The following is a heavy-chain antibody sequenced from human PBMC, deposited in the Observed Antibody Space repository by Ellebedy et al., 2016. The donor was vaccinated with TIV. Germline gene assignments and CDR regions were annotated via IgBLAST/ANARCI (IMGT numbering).Heavy chain of an antibody. Sequence: MPSETLSLTCTVSGGSISSYYWSWIRQPPGKGLEWIGYIYYSGSTNYNPSLKSRVTISVDTSRNQSSLRLNSVTAADTAVYYCARVVWQQPVSYAFDIWGQGTMVTVSS. D-gene: IGHD6-13*01. CDR1: GGSISSYY. CDR3: ARVVWQQPVSYAFDI. J-gene: IGHJ3*02. CDR2: IYYSGST. V-gene: IGHV4-59*01.